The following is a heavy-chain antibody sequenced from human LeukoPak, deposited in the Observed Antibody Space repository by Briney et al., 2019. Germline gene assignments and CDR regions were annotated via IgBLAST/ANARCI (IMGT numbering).Heavy chain of an antibody. D-gene: IGHD2-8*01. CDR1: GGSISSGGYS. V-gene: IGHV4-30-2*01. CDR3: ARGPVSPKDYYYYYGMDV. CDR2: IYHSGST. J-gene: IGHJ6*02. Sequence: SETLSLTCAVSGGSISSGGYSWSWNRQPRGKGLEWIGYIYHSGSTCYNPSLKSRVTISVDRSKNQFSLKLSSVTAADTAVYYCARGPVSPKDYYYYYGMDVWGQGTTVTVSS.